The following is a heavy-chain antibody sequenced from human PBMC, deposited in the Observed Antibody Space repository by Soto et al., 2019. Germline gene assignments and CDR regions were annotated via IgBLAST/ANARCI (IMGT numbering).Heavy chain of an antibody. V-gene: IGHV4-39*01. CDR3: AGHANTYRLGGGRYYRGAAFDH. CDR1: GGSIISSSYY. Sequence: QLQLQESGPGLVKPSETLSLTCTVSGGSIISSSYYWACIRQPPGKGLERIGSVYKSGTTYNNPSLKSRATISVVSAKSGFSLDSRAVTAAATAVYYCAGHANTYRLGGGRYYRGAAFDHWGQGALVSVSS. CDR2: VYKSGTT. D-gene: IGHD3-10*01. J-gene: IGHJ4*02.